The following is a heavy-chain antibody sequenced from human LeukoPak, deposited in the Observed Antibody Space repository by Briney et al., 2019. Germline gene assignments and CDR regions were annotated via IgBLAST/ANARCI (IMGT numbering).Heavy chain of an antibody. Sequence: SRKVCCKASGGTFSSYAISWVRQAPGPRLAWRGGIIPTFGKATRAQTFQGGVTITSEECTRTAYMELRSLRSEGTAVYYWASSSGNWFDPWGQGTLVTVSS. CDR2: IIPTFGKA. J-gene: IGHJ5*02. V-gene: IGHV1-69*01. CDR1: GGTFSSYA. CDR3: ASSSGNWFDP. D-gene: IGHD6-25*01.